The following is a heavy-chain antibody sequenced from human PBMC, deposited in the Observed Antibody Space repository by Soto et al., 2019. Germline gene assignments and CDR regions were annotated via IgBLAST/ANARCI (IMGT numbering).Heavy chain of an antibody. J-gene: IGHJ6*02. CDR1: GFSFSSYA. D-gene: IGHD2-2*01. V-gene: IGHV3-23*01. CDR2: ISAGGENT. CDR3: AKVSKSAVGSAARVYGVDV. Sequence: PGGSLTLACAASGFSFSSYAMTWVRQAHGRRLEWVSVISAGGENTYYADSVKGRFTISRDNSKNTLYLQMNNMGGEDSATYHCAKVSKSAVGSAARVYGVDVWGQGTTVTVSS.